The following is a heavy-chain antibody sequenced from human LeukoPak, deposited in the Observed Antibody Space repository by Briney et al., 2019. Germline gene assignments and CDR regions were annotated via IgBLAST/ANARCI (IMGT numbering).Heavy chain of an antibody. CDR2: IQSDGSYK. CDR3: ARDVDTSNHMSIFDP. J-gene: IGHJ5*02. Sequence: GTSLRLSCAGSGFTFSHYGMHWVRQGPGKGLEWVAGIQSDGSYKYYEGSLKGRFTISRDNFKNILYLQMNSLRAEDTAVYSCARDVDTSNHMSIFDPWGQGTLVTVSS. D-gene: IGHD3-3*02. CDR1: GFTFSHYG. V-gene: IGHV3-33*01.